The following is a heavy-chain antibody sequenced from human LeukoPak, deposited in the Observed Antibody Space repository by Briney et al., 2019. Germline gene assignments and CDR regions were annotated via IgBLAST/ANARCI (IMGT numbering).Heavy chain of an antibody. J-gene: IGHJ4*02. Sequence: GSLRLSCAASGFTFSSYNMNWVRQAPGKGLEWVSSIIRTSSNIYYADSLKGRFTISRDNAKQSLYLQMNSLRAEDTAVYYCAREGYSPRDGYNFNFDYWGQGTLVTVSS. CDR2: IIRTSSNI. D-gene: IGHD5-24*01. V-gene: IGHV3-21*01. CDR1: GFTFSSYN. CDR3: AREGYSPRDGYNFNFDY.